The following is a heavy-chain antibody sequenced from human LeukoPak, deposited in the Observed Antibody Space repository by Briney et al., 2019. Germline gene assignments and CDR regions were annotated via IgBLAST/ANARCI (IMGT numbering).Heavy chain of an antibody. J-gene: IGHJ6*02. D-gene: IGHD4-23*01. CDR3: ARDPRRGGVSHYGMDV. V-gene: IGHV1-18*01. CDR2: VSTSNGNT. CDR1: GYTFSTYG. Sequence: ASVKVSCKPSGYTFSTYGISWVRQAPGQGLEWMGWVSTSNGNTDYAQKLHDRVTMTTDTSTSTAYMELRSLRSDDTAVCYCARDPRRGGVSHYGMDVWGQGTTVTVSS.